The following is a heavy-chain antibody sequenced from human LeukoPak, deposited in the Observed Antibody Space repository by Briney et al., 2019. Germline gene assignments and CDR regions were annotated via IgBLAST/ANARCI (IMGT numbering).Heavy chain of an antibody. CDR2: INTNTGNP. Sequence: ASVKVSCKASGYTFTSYAMNWVRQAPGQGLEWMGWINTNTGNPTYAQGFTGRFVFSLDTSVSTAYLQISSLKAEDTAVYYCARDGSSSWTSWYYYYMDVWGKGTTVTVSS. J-gene: IGHJ6*03. CDR1: GYTFTSYA. CDR3: ARDGSSSWTSWYYYYMDV. V-gene: IGHV7-4-1*02. D-gene: IGHD6-13*01.